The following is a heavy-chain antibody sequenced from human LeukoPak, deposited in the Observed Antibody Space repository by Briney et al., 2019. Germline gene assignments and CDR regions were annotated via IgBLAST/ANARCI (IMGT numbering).Heavy chain of an antibody. CDR2: ISGSGGST. V-gene: IGHV3-23*01. D-gene: IGHD3-22*01. J-gene: IGHJ4*02. CDR3: AKADYYDSSGYYPLGY. Sequence: AGGSLRLSCAASGFTFSSYAMSWVRQAPGKGLEWVSAISGSGGSTYYADSVKGRFTISRDNSKNTLYLQMNSLRAEDTAVYYCAKADYYDSSGYYPLGYWGQGTLVTVSS. CDR1: GFTFSSYA.